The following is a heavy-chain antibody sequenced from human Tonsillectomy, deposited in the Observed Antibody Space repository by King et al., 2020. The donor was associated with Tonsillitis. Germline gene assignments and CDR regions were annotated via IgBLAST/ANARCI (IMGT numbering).Heavy chain of an antibody. Sequence: VQLVESGGGLVKPGGSLRLSCEASGFTFSSYMMNWVRQAPGQGLEWVSSISSDSHYIFYSDSVRGRFTISRDNVKNSVDLQMNSLRPEDTAVYYCARGGVAVAGTPFYFDYWGQGDLVTVSS. CDR1: GFTFSSYM. V-gene: IGHV3-21*01. CDR2: ISSDSHYI. J-gene: IGHJ4*02. D-gene: IGHD3-3*01. CDR3: ARGGVAVAGTPFYFDY.